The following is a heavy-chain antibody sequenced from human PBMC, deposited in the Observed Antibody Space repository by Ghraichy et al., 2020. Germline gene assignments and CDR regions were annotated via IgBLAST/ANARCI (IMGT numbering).Heavy chain of an antibody. V-gene: IGHV4-34*01. CDR3: ARGLNRAALPGHHYYGMDV. CDR1: GGSFSDYY. D-gene: IGHD6-13*01. CDR2: INHGGST. Sequence: SQTLSLTCAVYGGSFSDYYWRWIRQPPGKGLEWIGEINHGGSTNYNPSLKSRVTISIDTSKNQFSLNLSSVTAADTAVYYCARGLNRAALPGHHYYGMDVWGQGTTVTVSS. J-gene: IGHJ6*02.